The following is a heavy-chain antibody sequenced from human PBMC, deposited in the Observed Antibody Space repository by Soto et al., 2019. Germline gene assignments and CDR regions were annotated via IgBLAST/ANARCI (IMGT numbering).Heavy chain of an antibody. CDR1: GGSISSYY. V-gene: IGHV4-59*01. Sequence: SETLSLTCTVSGGSISSYYWSWIRQPPGKGLEWIGYIYYSGSTNYNPSLKSRVTISVDTSKNQFSLKLSSLTAADTAVYYCARGLLFGYWGQGTLVTVSS. J-gene: IGHJ4*02. CDR2: IYYSGST. CDR3: ARGLLFGY. D-gene: IGHD3-10*01.